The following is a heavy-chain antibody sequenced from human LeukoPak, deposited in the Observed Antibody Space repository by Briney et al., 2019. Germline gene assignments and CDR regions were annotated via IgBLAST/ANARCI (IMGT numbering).Heavy chain of an antibody. CDR2: ISSSGSTI. CDR1: GFTFSDYY. V-gene: IGHV3-11*04. D-gene: IGHD3-10*01. CDR3: ARVGAYYGSGSSAYYFDY. Sequence: KPGGSLRLSRAASGFTFSDYYMSWIRQAPGKGLEWVSYISSSGSTIYYADSVKGRFTISRDNAKNSLYLQMNSLRAEDTAVYYCARVGAYYGSGSSAYYFDYWGQGTLVTVSS. J-gene: IGHJ4*02.